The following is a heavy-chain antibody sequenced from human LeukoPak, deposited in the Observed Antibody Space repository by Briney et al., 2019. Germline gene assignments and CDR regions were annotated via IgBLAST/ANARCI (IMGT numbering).Heavy chain of an antibody. D-gene: IGHD3-3*01. V-gene: IGHV1-69*13. CDR1: GGTFSSYA. Sequence: ASVKVSCKASGGTFSSYAISWVRQAPGQGLEWMGGIIPIFGTANYAQKLQGRVTITADESTSTAYMGLSSLRSEDTAVYYCARSWSGYYNYDYWGQGTLVTVSS. CDR3: ARSWSGYYNYDY. CDR2: IIPIFGTA. J-gene: IGHJ4*02.